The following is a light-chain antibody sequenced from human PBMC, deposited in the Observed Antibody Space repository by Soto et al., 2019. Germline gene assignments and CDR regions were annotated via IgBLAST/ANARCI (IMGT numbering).Light chain of an antibody. Sequence: EIVMTQSPATVPVSPGERVTLSCRASQSVSIDLAWYQQKPGQAPRLLIYGASTRATDIPPSFTGSGSGTEFTLTISSLQSEDIAVYYCQQYNKWPQTFGQGNKVEIK. V-gene: IGKV3-15*01. CDR1: QSVSID. CDR3: QQYNKWPQT. CDR2: GAS. J-gene: IGKJ1*01.